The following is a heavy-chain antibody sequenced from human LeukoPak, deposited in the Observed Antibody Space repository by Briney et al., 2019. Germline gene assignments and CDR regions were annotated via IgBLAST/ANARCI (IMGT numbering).Heavy chain of an antibody. J-gene: IGHJ4*02. D-gene: IGHD3-3*01. CDR3: ARQRFLEWYFDY. Sequence: SETLSLTCSVSGGSISGFYWSWIRQPQGKELQWIGSIFYSGSTNYNPSLKSRVTISVDTSKNQFSLKLSSVTAADTAVYYCARQRFLEWYFDYWGQGTLVTVSS. V-gene: IGHV4-59*08. CDR1: GGSISGFY. CDR2: IFYSGST.